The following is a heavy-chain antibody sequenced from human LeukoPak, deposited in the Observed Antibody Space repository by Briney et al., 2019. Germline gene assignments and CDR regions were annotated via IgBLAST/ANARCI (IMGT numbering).Heavy chain of an antibody. D-gene: IGHD4-23*01. Sequence: GGSLRLSCAASGFTFSSYVMHWVRQAPGKGLEWVADISYAGSNEYYADSVKGRFTISRDNSKNTLYLQMNSPRAEDTAVYYCARSYGGNSGMDYWGQGTLVTVSS. J-gene: IGHJ4*02. CDR1: GFTFSSYV. CDR3: ARSYGGNSGMDY. V-gene: IGHV3-30-3*01. CDR2: ISYAGSNE.